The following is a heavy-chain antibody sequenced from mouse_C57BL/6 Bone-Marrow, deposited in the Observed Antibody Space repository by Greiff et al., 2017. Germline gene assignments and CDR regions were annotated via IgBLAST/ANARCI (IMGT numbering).Heavy chain of an antibody. J-gene: IGHJ1*03. V-gene: IGHV1-59*01. CDR1: GYTFTSYW. CDR2: IGPSDSYT. D-gene: IGHD1-2*01. Sequence: QVQLLQPGAELVRPGTSVKLSCKASGYTFTSYWMHWVKQRPGQGLEWIGVIGPSDSYTNYNQKLKGKATLTVDTSSSTAYMQLSSLTSEDSAVYYGARLLRRWYFDVWGTETTVTVSS. CDR3: ARLLRRWYFDV.